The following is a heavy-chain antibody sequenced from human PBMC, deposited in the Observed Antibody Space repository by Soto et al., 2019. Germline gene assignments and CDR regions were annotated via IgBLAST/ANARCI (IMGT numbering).Heavy chain of an antibody. V-gene: IGHV3-30*03. Sequence: QVQLVESGGGVVQPGRSLRLSCAASGFTFSSYGMHWVRQTPGKGLEWVAVISYDGSNKYYADSVKGRFAISRDDSNTLYLQMNSLRAEDTAVYFCARDFPVAGRSWPCYWGQGTLVAVSS. CDR2: ISYDGSNK. CDR3: ARDFPVAGRSWPCY. J-gene: IGHJ4*02. D-gene: IGHD6-19*01. CDR1: GFTFSSYG.